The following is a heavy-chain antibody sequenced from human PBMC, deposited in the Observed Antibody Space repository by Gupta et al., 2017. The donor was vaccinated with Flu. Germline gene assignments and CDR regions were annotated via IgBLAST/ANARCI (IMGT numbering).Heavy chain of an antibody. D-gene: IGHD5-12*01. Sequence: EVQLVESGGGLVQPGGSLRLSCAASGFIFSAYDMHWVRQVRGDSLEWVSSIATTGDTNYPGSVKGRFTISREDAENSFYLQMNSLSPEDSAVYYCARGRGYTNAFDIWGRGTVVTVFS. CDR3: ARGRGYTNAFDI. CDR1: GFIFSAYD. J-gene: IGHJ3*02. CDR2: IATTGDT. V-gene: IGHV3-13*04.